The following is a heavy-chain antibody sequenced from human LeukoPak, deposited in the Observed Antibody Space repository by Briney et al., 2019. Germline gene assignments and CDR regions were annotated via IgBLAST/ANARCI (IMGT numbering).Heavy chain of an antibody. Sequence: SETLSLTCALSSYSTSSGYYWGWIRQPPGKGLEWIGSIYHSGSTYYNPSLKSRLTISVDTSKNQFSLKLFSVTAADTAVYYCARFVGAATTSHVDYWGQGTLVTVSS. V-gene: IGHV4-38-2*01. CDR1: SYSTSSGYY. CDR2: IYHSGST. CDR3: ARFVGAATTSHVDY. D-gene: IGHD1-26*01. J-gene: IGHJ4*02.